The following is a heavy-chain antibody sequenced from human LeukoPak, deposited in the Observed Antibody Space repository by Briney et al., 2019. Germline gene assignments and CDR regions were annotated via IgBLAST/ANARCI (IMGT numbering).Heavy chain of an antibody. CDR2: IYYSGST. CDR3: ARLGPRLTITMVRGVIITNWFDP. CDR1: GASISSYY. D-gene: IGHD3-10*01. Sequence: SETLSLTCTVSGASISSYYWSWIRQPPGKGLEWIGYIYYSGSTNYNPSLKSRVTISVDTSKNQFSLKLSSVTAADTAVYYCARLGPRLTITMVRGVIITNWFDPWGQGTLVTVSS. V-gene: IGHV4-59*12. J-gene: IGHJ5*02.